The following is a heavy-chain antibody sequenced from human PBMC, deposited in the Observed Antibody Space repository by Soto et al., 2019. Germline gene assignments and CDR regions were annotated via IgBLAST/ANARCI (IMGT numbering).Heavy chain of an antibody. CDR2: INHSGST. D-gene: IGHD5-18*01. CDR1: GGSFSGYY. J-gene: IGHJ6*03. V-gene: IGHV4-34*01. Sequence: QVQLQQWGAGLLKPSETLSLTCAVYGGSFSGYYWSWIRQPPGKGLEWIGEINHSGSTNYNPSLKSRVTISVDTSKNQFSLKLSSVTAADTAVYYCARGQVRRGYSYGYYYYMDVWGKGTTVTVSS. CDR3: ARGQVRRGYSYGYYYYMDV.